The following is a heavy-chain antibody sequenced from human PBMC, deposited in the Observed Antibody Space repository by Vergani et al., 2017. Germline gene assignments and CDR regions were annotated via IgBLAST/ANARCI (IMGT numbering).Heavy chain of an antibody. D-gene: IGHD1-26*01. CDR1: GFTFSSYA. V-gene: IGHV3-30-3*01. CDR2: ISYDGSNK. J-gene: IGHJ5*02. CDR3: ARDLFKWELLYWFDP. Sequence: QVQLVESGGGVVQPGRSLRLSCAASGFTFSSYAMHWVRQAPGKGLEWVAVISYDGSNKYYADSVKGRFTISRDNSKNTLYLQMNSLRAEETAVYYCARDLFKWELLYWFDPWGQGTLVTVSS.